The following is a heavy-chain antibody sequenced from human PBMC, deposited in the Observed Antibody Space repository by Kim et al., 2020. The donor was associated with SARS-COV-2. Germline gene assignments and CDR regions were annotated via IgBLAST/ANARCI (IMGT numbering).Heavy chain of an antibody. CDR3: ARDTRDYYGSGSYYDYYMDV. CDR2: IIPILGIA. J-gene: IGHJ6*03. V-gene: IGHV1-69*04. Sequence: SVKVSCKASGGTFSSYAISWVRQAPGQGLEWMGRIIPILGIANYAQKFQGRVTITADKSTSTAYMELSSLRSEDTAVYYCARDTRDYYGSGSYYDYYMDVWGKGTTVTVSS. D-gene: IGHD3-10*01. CDR1: GGTFSSYA.